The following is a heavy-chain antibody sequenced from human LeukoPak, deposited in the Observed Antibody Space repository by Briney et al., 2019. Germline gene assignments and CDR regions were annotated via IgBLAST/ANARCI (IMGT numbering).Heavy chain of an antibody. J-gene: IGHJ4*02. CDR2: IYYSGST. CDR3: ARQSGYDQLFDY. D-gene: IGHD5-12*01. V-gene: IGHV4-39*01. CDR1: GGSISSSSYY. Sequence: PSETLSLTCTVSGGSISSSSYYWGWIRQPPGKGLEWIGSIYYSGSTYYNPSLKSRVTIFVDTAKNQFSLQLSSVTAADTAVDYCARQSGYDQLFDYWGQGTLVAVSS.